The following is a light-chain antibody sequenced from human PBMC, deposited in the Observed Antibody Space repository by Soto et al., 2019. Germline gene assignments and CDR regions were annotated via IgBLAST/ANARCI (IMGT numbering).Light chain of an antibody. Sequence: EIVLTQSPATLSLSPGERATLSCRASQSVSSNLAWYQQKPGQAPRLLIYDAFNRATGIPSRFSGSGSGTEFTLTISSLEPEDFAGYFCQQRNNWPPGLTFGGGTKVEIK. V-gene: IGKV3-11*01. CDR1: QSVSSN. CDR2: DAF. CDR3: QQRNNWPPGLT. J-gene: IGKJ4*01.